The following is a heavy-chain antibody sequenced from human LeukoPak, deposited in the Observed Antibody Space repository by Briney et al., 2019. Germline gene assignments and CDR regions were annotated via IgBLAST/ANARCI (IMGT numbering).Heavy chain of an antibody. CDR3: ARYDHGGYYPLGNWFDP. CDR2: IYYSGSI. CDR1: GGSIRSNF. D-gene: IGHD3-22*01. V-gene: IGHV4-59*08. J-gene: IGHJ5*02. Sequence: PSETLSLTCSVSGGSIRSNFWSWIRQPPGKGLEWIGHIYYSGSIDYNPSLKSRVTLSIDTSKNQFSLKLTSVTAADTAVYYCARYDHGGYYPLGNWFDPWGQGTLVTVSP.